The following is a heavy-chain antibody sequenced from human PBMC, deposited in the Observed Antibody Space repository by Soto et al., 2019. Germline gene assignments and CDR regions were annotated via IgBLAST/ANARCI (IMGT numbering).Heavy chain of an antibody. CDR1: GFTFSSYA. CDR3: AKTGTPTPFGSYYMDV. CDR2: ISGSGGST. D-gene: IGHD1-1*01. J-gene: IGHJ6*03. Sequence: GGSLRLSCAASGFTFSSYAMSWVRQAPGKGLEWVSAISGSGGSTYYADSVKGRFTISRDNSKNTLCLQMNSLRAEDTAVYYCAKTGTPTPFGSYYMDVWGKGTTVTVSS. V-gene: IGHV3-23*01.